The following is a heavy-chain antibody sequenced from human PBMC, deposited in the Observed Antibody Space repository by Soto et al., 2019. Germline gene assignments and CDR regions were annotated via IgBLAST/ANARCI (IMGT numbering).Heavy chain of an antibody. CDR3: ARGVAGSGFDL. Sequence: SQTRSLTCAISGDSVSSNTAAWNLIRSSPSRGLEWLGRTYYRSNWRHDYAVSVKSRITVNPDTSKNHFSLQLNSVTPDDTAVYYCARGVAGSGFDLWGQGTLVTVS. V-gene: IGHV6-1*01. D-gene: IGHD6-19*01. CDR2: TYYRSNWRH. J-gene: IGHJ4*02. CDR1: GDSVSSNTAA.